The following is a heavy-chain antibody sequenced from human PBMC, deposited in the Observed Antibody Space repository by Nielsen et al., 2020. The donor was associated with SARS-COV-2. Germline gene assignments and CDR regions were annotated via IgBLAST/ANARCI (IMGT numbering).Heavy chain of an antibody. V-gene: IGHV3-7*05. CDR2: IKQDGSEK. D-gene: IGHD3-3*01. Sequence: GGSLRLSCAASGFTFSSYWMSWVRQAPGKGLEWVGNIKQDGSEKYYVDSVKGRFTISRDNAKNSLYLQMNSLRAEDTAVYYCARGEKTIFGVANPMDVWGQGTTVTVSS. CDR1: GFTFSSYW. J-gene: IGHJ6*02. CDR3: ARGEKTIFGVANPMDV.